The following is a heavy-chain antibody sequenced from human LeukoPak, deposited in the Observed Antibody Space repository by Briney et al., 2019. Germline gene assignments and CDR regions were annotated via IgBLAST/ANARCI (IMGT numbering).Heavy chain of an antibody. CDR3: ARDGDGYPY. Sequence: PGGSLRLSCAASGLIFSNYWMSWVRQTPGKGPEWVANIKEDGSAKYYVDSVKGRFTISRDNAKSFLYLQMNSLRVEDTAVYYCARDGDGYPYWGQGTLVTVSA. V-gene: IGHV3-7*01. J-gene: IGHJ4*02. CDR2: IKEDGSAK. CDR1: GLIFSNYW. D-gene: IGHD5-18*01.